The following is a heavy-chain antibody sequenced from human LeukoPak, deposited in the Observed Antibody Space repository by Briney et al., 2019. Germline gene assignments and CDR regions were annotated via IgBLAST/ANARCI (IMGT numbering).Heavy chain of an antibody. CDR1: GFTFSSYD. CDR2: IRDDGSNK. V-gene: IGHV3-30*02. CDR3: ARETRAYCGGDCYRSHDAFDI. J-gene: IGHJ3*02. D-gene: IGHD2-21*02. Sequence: GGSLRLSCAASGFTFSSYDMHWVRQAPGKGLEWVACIRDDGSNKHYGDSVKGRFTISRDNSKNTLYMQMNSLRAEDTAVYYCARETRAYCGGDCYRSHDAFDIRGQGTMVTVSS.